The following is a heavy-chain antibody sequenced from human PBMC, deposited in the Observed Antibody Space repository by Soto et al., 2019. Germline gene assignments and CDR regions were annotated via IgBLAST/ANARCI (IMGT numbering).Heavy chain of an antibody. CDR3: ARDCSAGSCSIGGMDV. J-gene: IGHJ6*02. CDR1: GGSIRSSDW. Sequence: QVQLQESGPGLVKPSGTLSLTCAVSGGSIRSSDWWSWVRQPPGRGLEWIGEISHSGSTNYNPSLRSRVNISVDKSKNQLSLKLSSVTAADTAVYYSARDCSAGSCSIGGMDVWGQGTTVTVSS. V-gene: IGHV4-4*02. CDR2: ISHSGST. D-gene: IGHD2-15*01.